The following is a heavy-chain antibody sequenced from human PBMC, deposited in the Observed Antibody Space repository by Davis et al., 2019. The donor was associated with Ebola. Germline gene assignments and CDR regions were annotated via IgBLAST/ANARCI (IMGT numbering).Heavy chain of an antibody. D-gene: IGHD2-21*01. J-gene: IGHJ5*02. CDR1: GDSVSSNSAA. CDR3: ARGPVWRRWFDP. Sequence: MPSETLSLTCAISGDSVSSNSAAWNWIRQSPSRGLEWLGRTYYRSKWYNDYAVSVKSRITINPDTSKNQFSLKLSSVTAADTAVYYCARGPVWRRWFDPWGQGTLVTVSS. V-gene: IGHV6-1*01. CDR2: TYYRSKWYN.